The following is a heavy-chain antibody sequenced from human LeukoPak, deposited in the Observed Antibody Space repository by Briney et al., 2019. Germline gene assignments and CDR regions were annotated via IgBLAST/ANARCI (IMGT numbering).Heavy chain of an antibody. CDR2: IYSSGSA. Sequence: PSETLSLTCTVSGGSISSDCWSWIRQPPGKGLEWIGYIYSSGSANYNPSLKSRVAISVDTSKNQFSLKLSSVTAADTAVYYCARASTYYYDTSGYPDGFDYWGQGTLVTVSS. J-gene: IGHJ4*02. D-gene: IGHD3-22*01. CDR3: ARASTYYYDTSGYPDGFDY. CDR1: GGSISSDC. V-gene: IGHV4-59*01.